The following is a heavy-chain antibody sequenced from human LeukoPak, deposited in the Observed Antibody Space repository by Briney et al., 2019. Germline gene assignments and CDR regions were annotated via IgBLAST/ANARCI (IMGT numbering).Heavy chain of an antibody. D-gene: IGHD1-26*01. CDR1: GFTFSSYA. V-gene: IGHV3-23*01. CDR3: ANFPVGGSYYGWFDP. CDR2: ISGSGGSR. Sequence: PGGSLRLSCAASGFTFSSYAMSWVRQAPGKGLEWVSDISGSGGSRYYADSVKGRFTMSRDNSKNTLYLQMNSLRAEDTALYYCANFPVGGSYYGWFDPWGQGTLVTVSS. J-gene: IGHJ5*02.